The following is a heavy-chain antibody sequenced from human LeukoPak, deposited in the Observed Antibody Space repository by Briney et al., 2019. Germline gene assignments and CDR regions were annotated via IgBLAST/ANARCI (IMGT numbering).Heavy chain of an antibody. D-gene: IGHD4/OR15-4a*01. CDR1: GLTFINEC. V-gene: IGHV3-7*01. CDR3: ARTIRGY. Sequence: GGSLGLSCAASGLTFINECMSWVRQAPGKGLEWVPNIKDDGSESYYVDSVKGRFTISRDNAKNSLYLQMPSLRDEDTAVYYCARTIRGYWGQRTLVTVSS. J-gene: IGHJ4*02. CDR2: IKDDGSES.